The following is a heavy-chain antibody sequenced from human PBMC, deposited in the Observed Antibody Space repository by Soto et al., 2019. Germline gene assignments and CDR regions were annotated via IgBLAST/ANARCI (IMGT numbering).Heavy chain of an antibody. CDR1: GYTFTGYY. J-gene: IGHJ6*03. V-gene: IGHV1-2*04. CDR3: ARGLLYSNEGHYMDV. Sequence: QVQLVQSGAEVKKPGASVKVSCKASGYTFTGYYMHWVRQAPGQGLEWMGWINPNSGGTNYAQKFQGWVTMTRDTSISTAYMELSRLRSDDTAVYYCARGLLYSNEGHYMDVWGKGTTVTVSS. CDR2: INPNSGGT. D-gene: IGHD4-4*01.